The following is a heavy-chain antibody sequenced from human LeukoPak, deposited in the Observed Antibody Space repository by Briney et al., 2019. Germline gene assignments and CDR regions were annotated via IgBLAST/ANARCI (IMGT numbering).Heavy chain of an antibody. Sequence: PSGTLSLTCAVSGGSISSSNWWSWVRQPPGKGLEWIGSIYYSGSTYYNPSLKSRVTISVDTSKNQFSLKLSSVTAADTAVYYCARQSYTPLGSNYYDSSGYRYYFDYWGQGTLVTVSS. V-gene: IGHV4-4*02. CDR2: IYYSGST. J-gene: IGHJ4*02. D-gene: IGHD3-22*01. CDR1: GGSISSSNW. CDR3: ARQSYTPLGSNYYDSSGYRYYFDY.